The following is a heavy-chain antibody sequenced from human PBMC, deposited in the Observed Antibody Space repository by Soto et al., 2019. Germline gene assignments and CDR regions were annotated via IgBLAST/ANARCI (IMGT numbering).Heavy chain of an antibody. CDR3: ARNSRNYCSSTSCYESLFYFDY. J-gene: IGHJ4*02. V-gene: IGHV1-69*13. Sequence: SVKVSCKASGGTFSSYAISWVRQAPGQGLEWMGGIIPIFGTANYAQKFQGRVTITADESTSTAYMELSSLRSEDTAVYYCARNSRNYCSSTSCYESLFYFDYWGQGTLVTSPQ. CDR2: IIPIFGTA. D-gene: IGHD2-2*01. CDR1: GGTFSSYA.